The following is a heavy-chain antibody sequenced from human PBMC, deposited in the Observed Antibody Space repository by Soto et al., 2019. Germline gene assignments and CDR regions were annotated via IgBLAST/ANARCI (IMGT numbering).Heavy chain of an antibody. D-gene: IGHD6-6*01. CDR2: INHSGST. CDR3: ARAGGAARYNWFDP. V-gene: IGHV4-34*01. J-gene: IGHJ5*02. CDR1: GGSFSGYY. Sequence: PSETLSLTCAVYGGSFSGYYWRWIRQPPGKGLEWIGEINHSGSTNYNPSLKSRVTISVDTSKNQFSLKLSSVTAADTAVYYCARAGGAARYNWFDPWGQGTLVTVS.